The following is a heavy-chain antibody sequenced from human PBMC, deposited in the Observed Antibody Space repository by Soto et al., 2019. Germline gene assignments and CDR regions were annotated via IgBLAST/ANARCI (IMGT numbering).Heavy chain of an antibody. V-gene: IGHV4-59*07. J-gene: IGHJ3*02. CDR1: GGSISSYY. CDR2: IYYSGST. CDR3: AGQATDDAFDI. D-gene: IGHD1-26*01. Sequence: DTLSLTCTVSGGSISSYYWSWIRQPPGKGLEWIGYIYYSGSTNYNPSLKSRVTISVDTSKNQFSLKLSSVTAADTAVYYCAGQATDDAFDIWGQGTMVTVSS.